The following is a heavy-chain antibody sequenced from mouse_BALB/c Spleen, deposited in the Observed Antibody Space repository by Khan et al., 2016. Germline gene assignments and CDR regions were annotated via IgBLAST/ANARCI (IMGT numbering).Heavy chain of an antibody. Sequence: EVKLLESGGGLVQPGGSLKLSCAASGFDFSRYWMSWVRQAPGKGLEWIGEINPDSSTINYTPSLKDKFIISRNNAKNTLYLQMSKVRTEDTALYYCERHYDYGWGCAYWGQGTLITVSS. V-gene: IGHV4-1*02. CDR3: ERHYDYGWGCAY. J-gene: IGHJ3*01. CDR2: INPDSSTI. D-gene: IGHD2-4*01. CDR1: GFDFSRYW.